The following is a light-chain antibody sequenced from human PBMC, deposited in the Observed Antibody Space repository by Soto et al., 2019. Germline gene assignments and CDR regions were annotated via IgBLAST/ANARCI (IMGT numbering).Light chain of an antibody. V-gene: IGKV3-20*01. J-gene: IGKJ2*01. CDR2: GAS. CDR3: QQYGNSEAYT. Sequence: EIVLTQSPGTLSLSPGERATLSCRASQSVSSNYLAWYQQKPGQAPRLLIYGASSRATGIPDRISGSGSGTDFTLTISRLQPEDFAVYYCQQYGNSEAYTFGQGTKLEIK. CDR1: QSVSSNY.